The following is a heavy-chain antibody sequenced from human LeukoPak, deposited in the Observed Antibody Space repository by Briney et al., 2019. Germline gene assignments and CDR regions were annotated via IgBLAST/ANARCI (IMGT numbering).Heavy chain of an antibody. CDR3: ARESYSSSTSGLHY. V-gene: IGHV4-4*07. J-gene: IGHJ4*02. CDR2: IYSSGNT. D-gene: IGHD6-6*01. Sequence: SETLSLTCTVSGGSISNYYWSWIRQAAGKGLEWIGRIYSSGNTNYNPSLKSRVTMSIDRSKNQFSLKLSSATAADTCVYYCARESYSSSTSGLHYWGQGTLVTVSS. CDR1: GGSISNYY.